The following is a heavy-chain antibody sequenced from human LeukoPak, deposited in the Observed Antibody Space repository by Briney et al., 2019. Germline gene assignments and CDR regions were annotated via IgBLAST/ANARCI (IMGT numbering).Heavy chain of an antibody. D-gene: IGHD3-3*02. CDR3: ARTAFQFGDYFYYMDV. V-gene: IGHV1-2*02. CDR1: GYTFTGYY. Sequence: SVKVSCKASGYTFTGYYMHWVRQAPGQGLEWMGWINPHSGDTNYAQKFQGRVTVTRDTSITTAYMELSGLTSDDTAVYYCARTAFQFGDYFYYMDVWGKGTTVTVSS. CDR2: INPHSGDT. J-gene: IGHJ6*03.